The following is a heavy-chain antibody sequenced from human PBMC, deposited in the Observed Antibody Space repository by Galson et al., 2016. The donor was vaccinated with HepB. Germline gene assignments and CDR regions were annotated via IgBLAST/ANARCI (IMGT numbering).Heavy chain of an antibody. CDR2: LYSDGST. Sequence: SLRLSCAASGFTVSYNYMSWVRQAPGKGLEWVSVLYSDGSTYYADSVKGRFPISRDNSKNTLYLQMSSLRAEDTAVYYCARSLFWGSYRCFDYWGQGTLVTVSS. CDR1: GFTVSYNY. V-gene: IGHV3-53*01. CDR3: ARSLFWGSYRCFDY. D-gene: IGHD3-16*02. J-gene: IGHJ4*02.